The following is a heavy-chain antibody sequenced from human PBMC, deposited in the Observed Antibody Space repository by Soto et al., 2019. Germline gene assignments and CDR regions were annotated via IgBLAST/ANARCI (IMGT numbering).Heavy chain of an antibody. CDR3: ARDVDTAMVWAFDI. Sequence: GASVNVSCKTSGYAYTSYYMHWVRHAPGQGLEWMGIINPSGGSTSYAQKFQGRVTMTRDTSTSTVYMELSSLRSEDTAVYYCARDVDTAMVWAFDIWGQGTMVTVSS. D-gene: IGHD5-18*01. CDR2: INPSGGST. V-gene: IGHV1-46*01. CDR1: GYAYTSYY. J-gene: IGHJ3*02.